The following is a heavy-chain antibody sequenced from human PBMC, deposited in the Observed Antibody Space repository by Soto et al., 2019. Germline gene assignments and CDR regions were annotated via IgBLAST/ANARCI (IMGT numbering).Heavy chain of an antibody. CDR1: GGSIRAYY. Sequence: SETLPLTYTVSGGSIRAYYCSWIRQPLGKGLEWFGYIDYGGSTNYNPPLKSRLIISIDTSKNQFSLKVGSVTAADTAVYYCASSSLYGMDVRGQGPTVP. V-gene: IGHV4-59*08. CDR3: ASSSLYGMDV. J-gene: IGHJ6*02. CDR2: IDYGGST.